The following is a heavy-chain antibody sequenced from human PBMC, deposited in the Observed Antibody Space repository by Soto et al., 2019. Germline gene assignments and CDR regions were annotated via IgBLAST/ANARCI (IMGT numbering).Heavy chain of an antibody. CDR3: ASVTYYYDSSGYSPSLIAMPFDY. J-gene: IGHJ4*02. V-gene: IGHV3-21*01. CDR2: ISSSSSYI. CDR1: GFTFSSYS. D-gene: IGHD3-22*01. Sequence: GGSLRLSCAASGFTFSSYSMNWVHQAPGKGLEWVSSISSSSSYIYYADSVKGRFTISRDNAKNSLYLQMNSLRAEDTAVYYCASVTYYYDSSGYSPSLIAMPFDYWGQGTLVTVSS.